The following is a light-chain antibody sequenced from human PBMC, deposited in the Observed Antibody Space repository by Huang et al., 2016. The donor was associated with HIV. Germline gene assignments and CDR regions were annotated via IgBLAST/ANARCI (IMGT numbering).Light chain of an antibody. CDR3: QQRSSWPRVT. Sequence: EIVLTQSPATLSLSPGERATLSCRASQSVSRFLAWYQQEAGQAPRLLIYDASNRAIDIPARFSGSGSGTEFTLTISSLEPEDFAVYYCQQRSSWPRVTFGGGTKVEIK. CDR1: QSVSRF. CDR2: DAS. V-gene: IGKV3-11*01. J-gene: IGKJ4*01.